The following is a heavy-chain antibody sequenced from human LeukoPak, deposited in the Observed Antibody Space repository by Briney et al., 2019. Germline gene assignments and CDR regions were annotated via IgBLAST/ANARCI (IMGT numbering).Heavy chain of an antibody. CDR2: INQDGREK. D-gene: IGHD3-22*01. Sequence: PGGSLRLSCAASGFTFSSYWMSWVRQAPGKGLEWVANINQDGREKNYVDSVRGRFIISRDNSKNTLYLQMNSLRAEDTAVYYCARHQIGSTGYYFDYWGQGSLVTVSS. V-gene: IGHV3-7*02. CDR1: GFTFSSYW. CDR3: ARHQIGSTGYYFDY. J-gene: IGHJ4*02.